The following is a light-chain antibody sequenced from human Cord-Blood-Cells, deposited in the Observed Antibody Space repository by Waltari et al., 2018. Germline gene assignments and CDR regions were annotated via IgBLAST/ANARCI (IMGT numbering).Light chain of an antibody. CDR3: QSYDSSLSGSWV. J-gene: IGLJ3*02. CDR1: LANIRSGSA. Sequence: VLTQPPSESGGPGRRVTIECPGSLANIRSGSALDSAQQLPGTAPKLLIYGNSNRPSGVPDRFSGSKSGTSASLAITGLQAEDEADYYCQSYDSSLSGSWVFGGGTKLTVL. V-gene: IGLV1-40*01. CDR2: GNS.